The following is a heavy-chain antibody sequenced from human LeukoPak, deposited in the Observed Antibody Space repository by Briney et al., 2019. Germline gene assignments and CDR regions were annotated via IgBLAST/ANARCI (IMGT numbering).Heavy chain of an antibody. V-gene: IGHV1-69*05. Sequence: SSVKVSCKPSGGTFSRYAISWVGQAAGQGREWMGGIIPIFGTENYAQKFQGRVTITTDESTSTAYMELSSLRSEDTAVYYCARGQRDFWSGYYNWFDPWGQGTLVTVSS. CDR1: GGTFSRYA. CDR3: ARGQRDFWSGYYNWFDP. D-gene: IGHD3-3*01. CDR2: IIPIFGTE. J-gene: IGHJ5*02.